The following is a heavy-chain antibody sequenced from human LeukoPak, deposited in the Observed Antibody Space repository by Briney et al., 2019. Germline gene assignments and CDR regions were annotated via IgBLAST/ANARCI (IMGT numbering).Heavy chain of an antibody. D-gene: IGHD1-26*01. CDR1: GGSFSGYY. V-gene: IGHV4-34*01. CDR2: IDHSGST. Sequence: KASDTLSLTCAVYGGSFSGYYWTWIRQPPGKGLGWIGEIDHSGSTNSKPSLKSRVTISVDTSKNHFSLNLRSVTAADTAVYYCARKGPQGAYFYYFGMDVWGQGTTVTVSS. J-gene: IGHJ6*02. CDR3: ARKGPQGAYFYYFGMDV.